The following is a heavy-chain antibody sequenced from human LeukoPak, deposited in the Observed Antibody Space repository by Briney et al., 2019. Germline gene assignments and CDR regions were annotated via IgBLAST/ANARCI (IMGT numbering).Heavy chain of an antibody. CDR3: ATSSYSSSSS. Sequence: GGSLRLSCTASGLTFTNYWMIWVRQAPGKGLEWVANINHDASEKYYVGSVEGRFTISRDNAKNSLFLQMNSLRAEDTAVYYCATSSYSSSSSWGQGTLVTVSS. D-gene: IGHD6-6*01. CDR2: INHDASEK. CDR1: GLTFTNYW. J-gene: IGHJ5*02. V-gene: IGHV3-7*01.